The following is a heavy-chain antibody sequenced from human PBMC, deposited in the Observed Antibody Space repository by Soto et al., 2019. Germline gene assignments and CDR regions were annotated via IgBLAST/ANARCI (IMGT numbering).Heavy chain of an antibody. Sequence: PGGSLRLSCAASGFTFSNYAMSWVRQAPGKGLEWASAISTGGEKTYYADSVKGRFTISRDNSKNTLYVQMNSLRAEDTAVYYYAKGRSSYYGIISYYYEYPFEYCAQGTLVTVSS. D-gene: IGHD3-22*01. CDR1: GFTFSNYA. V-gene: IGHV3-23*01. CDR3: AKGRSSYYGIISYYYEYPFEY. J-gene: IGHJ4*02. CDR2: ISTGGEKT.